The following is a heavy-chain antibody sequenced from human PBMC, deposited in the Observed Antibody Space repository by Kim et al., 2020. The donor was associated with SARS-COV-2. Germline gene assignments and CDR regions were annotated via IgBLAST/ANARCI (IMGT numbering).Heavy chain of an antibody. D-gene: IGHD3-16*02. V-gene: IGHV3-7*03. J-gene: IGHJ3*02. Sequence: GGSLRLSCAASGFTFSSYWMSWVRQAPGKGLEWVANIKQDGSEKYYVDSVKGRFTISRDNAKNSLYLQMNSLRAEDTAVYYCAREAYDYVWGSYRYDAFDIWGQGTMVTVSS. CDR3: AREAYDYVWGSYRYDAFDI. CDR1: GFTFSSYW. CDR2: IKQDGSEK.